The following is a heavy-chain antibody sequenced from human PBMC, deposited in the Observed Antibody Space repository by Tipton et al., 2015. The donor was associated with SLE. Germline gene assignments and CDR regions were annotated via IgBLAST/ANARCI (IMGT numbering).Heavy chain of an antibody. D-gene: IGHD3-16*01. CDR3: ARAWGSSQYYFDY. CDR2: ISPYNGAT. V-gene: IGHV1-18*01. CDR1: GYTFISYG. Sequence: QSGPEVKKPGASVKVSCKASGYTFISYGISWVRQAPGQGLEWMGWISPYNGATDYAQNLQGRVTMTTDTSTTTAYMELRSLRSEDTAVYYCARAWGSSQYYFDYWGQGTLVTVST. J-gene: IGHJ4*02.